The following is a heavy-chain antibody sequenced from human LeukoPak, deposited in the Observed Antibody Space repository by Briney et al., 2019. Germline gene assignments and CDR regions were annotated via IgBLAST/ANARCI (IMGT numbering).Heavy chain of an antibody. CDR1: GGSISSGGYY. D-gene: IGHD3-10*01. Sequence: SETLSLTCTVSGGSISSGGYYWSWIRQHPGKGLEWIGYIYYSGSTYYNPSLKSRVTISVDTSKNQFSLKLSSVTAADTAVYYCARWNSFGELFDWGQGTLVTVSS. V-gene: IGHV4-31*03. CDR3: ARWNSFGELFD. CDR2: IYYSGST. J-gene: IGHJ4*02.